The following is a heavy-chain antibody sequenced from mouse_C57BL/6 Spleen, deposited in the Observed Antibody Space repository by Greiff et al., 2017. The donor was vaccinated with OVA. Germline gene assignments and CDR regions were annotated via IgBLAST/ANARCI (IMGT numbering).Heavy chain of an antibody. Sequence: QVQLQQPGAELVKPGASVKLSCKASGYTFTSYWMHWVKQRPGQGLEWIGMIHPNSCSTNYNEKFKSKATLTVEKSSSTANMQLSSLTSEDSAVYECARGQGDIDYWGQGTTLTVSS. CDR2: IHPNSCST. CDR3: ARGQGDIDY. J-gene: IGHJ2*01. V-gene: IGHV1-64*01. CDR1: GYTFTSYW. D-gene: IGHD3-2*01.